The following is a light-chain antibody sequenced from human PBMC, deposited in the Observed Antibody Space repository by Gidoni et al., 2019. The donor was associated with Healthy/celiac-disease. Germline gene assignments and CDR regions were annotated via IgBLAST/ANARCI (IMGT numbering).Light chain of an antibody. V-gene: IGKV1-9*01. CDR3: QQLNSYPIT. J-gene: IGKJ5*01. Sequence: DIQLTQSPSFLSASVGDSVTITCWSSQGISSYLAWYQQKPGKAPKLLIYAASTVQSGVPSRFSGSGSGTEFTLTIRSLQSEDFATYYCQQLNSYPITCGQGTRLEIK. CDR1: QGISSY. CDR2: AAS.